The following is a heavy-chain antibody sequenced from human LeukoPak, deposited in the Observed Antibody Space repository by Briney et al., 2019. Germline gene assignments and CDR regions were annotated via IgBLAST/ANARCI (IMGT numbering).Heavy chain of an antibody. CDR2: INHSGST. Sequence: PSETLSLTCAVYGRSFSGYYWSWIRQPPGKGLEWIGEINHSGSTNYNPSLKSRVTISVDTSKNQFSLKLTSVTAADTAVYYCAREGYYGSSGYYYADYWGQGTLVTVSS. D-gene: IGHD3-22*01. CDR3: AREGYYGSSGYYYADY. V-gene: IGHV4-34*01. J-gene: IGHJ4*02. CDR1: GRSFSGYY.